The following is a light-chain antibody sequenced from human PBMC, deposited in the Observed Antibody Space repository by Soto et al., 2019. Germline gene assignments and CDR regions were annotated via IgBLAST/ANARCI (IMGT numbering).Light chain of an antibody. Sequence: QSALTQPASVSGSPGQSITISCTGTSSDVGGYKYVSWYQQHPGKAPKLMIYEVTNRPSGVSNRFSGSKSGNTASLTISGLQAEDEADYYCLSFTSSSTYIFGNGTEVTVL. J-gene: IGLJ1*01. CDR3: LSFTSSSTYI. V-gene: IGLV2-14*01. CDR1: SSDVGGYKY. CDR2: EVT.